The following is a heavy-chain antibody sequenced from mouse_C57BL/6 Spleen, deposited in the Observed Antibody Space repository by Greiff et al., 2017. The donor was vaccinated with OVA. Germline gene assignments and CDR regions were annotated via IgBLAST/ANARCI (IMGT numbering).Heavy chain of an antibody. J-gene: IGHJ2*01. Sequence: EVQLQQSGPELVKPGASVKISCKASGYSFTGYYMNWVKQSPEKSLEWIGEINPSTGGTTYNQKFKAKATLTVDKSSSTAYMQLKSLTSEDAAVYYSARFPDSPLDYWGQGTTLTVSS. V-gene: IGHV1-42*01. CDR3: ARFPDSPLDY. CDR2: INPSTGGT. CDR1: GYSFTGYY. D-gene: IGHD3-2*01.